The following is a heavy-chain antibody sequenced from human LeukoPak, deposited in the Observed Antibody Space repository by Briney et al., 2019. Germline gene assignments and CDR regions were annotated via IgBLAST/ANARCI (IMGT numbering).Heavy chain of an antibody. D-gene: IGHD4-17*01. V-gene: IGHV3-30*02. CDR3: AKDLDYGDYNWFDP. CDR2: IRYDGSNK. Sequence: PGGSLRLSCAASGFTFSSYGMHWVRQAPGKGLEWVAFIRYDGSNKYYADSVKGRFTISRDNSKNTLYLQVNSLRAEDTAVYYCAKDLDYGDYNWFDPWGQGTLVTVSS. CDR1: GFTFSSYG. J-gene: IGHJ5*02.